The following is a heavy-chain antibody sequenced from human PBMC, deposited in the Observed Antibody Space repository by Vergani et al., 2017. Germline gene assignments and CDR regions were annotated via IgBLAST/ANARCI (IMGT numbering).Heavy chain of an antibody. V-gene: IGHV3-23*01. CDR3: AKIWGIAVALGYFDL. CDR1: GFTFSSYA. D-gene: IGHD6-19*01. CDR2: ISGSGGST. J-gene: IGHJ2*01. Sequence: EVQLLESGGGLVQPGGSLRLSCAASGFTFSSYAMSWVRQAPGKGLEWVSAISGSGGSTYYADSVKGRFTISGDNSKNTLYLQMNSLRAEDTAVYYCAKIWGIAVALGYFDLWGRGTLVTVSS.